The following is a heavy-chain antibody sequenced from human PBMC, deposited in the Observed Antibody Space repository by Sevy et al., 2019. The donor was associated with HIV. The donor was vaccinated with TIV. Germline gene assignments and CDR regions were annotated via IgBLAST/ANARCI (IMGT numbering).Heavy chain of an antibody. CDR3: ATQRRIAAAGGPWFDP. V-gene: IGHV4-38-2*01. CDR2: IYQSGST. CDR1: GYSISSGYY. J-gene: IGHJ5*02. Sequence: SQTLSLTCAVSGYSISSGYYWGWIRQPPGKGLEWIGSIYQSGSTYYNPSLKSLVTISVDTSKNQFSLKLSSVTAADTAVYYCATQRRIAAAGGPWFDPWGQGTLVTVSS. D-gene: IGHD6-13*01.